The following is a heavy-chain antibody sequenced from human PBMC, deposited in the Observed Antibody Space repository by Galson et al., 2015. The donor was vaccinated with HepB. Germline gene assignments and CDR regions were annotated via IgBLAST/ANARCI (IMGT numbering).Heavy chain of an antibody. J-gene: IGHJ4*02. CDR1: GYTFTDYP. V-gene: IGHV1-2*02. Sequence: SVKVSCKASGYTFTDYPIHWVRQAPGQGLEWVGWIDPKSGGTNYGQKFQGRFTMSRDTSLKTAYLELSGLRFGDTAQYYCARDPLAADGKGGLDYWGQGTLVIVSS. CDR2: IDPKSGGT. CDR3: ARDPLAADGKGGLDY. D-gene: IGHD6-13*01.